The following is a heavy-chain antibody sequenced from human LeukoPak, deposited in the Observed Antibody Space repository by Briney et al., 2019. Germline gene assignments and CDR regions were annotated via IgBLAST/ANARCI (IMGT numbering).Heavy chain of an antibody. CDR2: ISSSSGYI. V-gene: IGHV3-21*01. J-gene: IGHJ4*02. Sequence: PGGSLRLSCAASGFTFTTYSMNWVRQAPGKGLEWVSSISSSSGYIYYADPVKGRFTISRDNAKSSLYLQLNSLRAEDTAVYYCARDSRGGYDRIGYFDYWGQGTLVTVSS. CDR3: ARDSRGGYDRIGYFDY. D-gene: IGHD3-22*01. CDR1: GFTFTTYS.